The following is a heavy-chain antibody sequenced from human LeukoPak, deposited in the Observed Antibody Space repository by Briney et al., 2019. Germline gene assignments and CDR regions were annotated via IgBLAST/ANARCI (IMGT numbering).Heavy chain of an antibody. V-gene: IGHV3-23*01. CDR1: GFTFSSYA. Sequence: PGGSLRLSCAASGFTFSSYAMSWVRQAPGKGLEWVSAISGSGGSTYYADSVKGRFTISRDNSKNTPYLQMNSLRAEDTAVYYCAKDVTSYVYGMDVWGQGTTVTVSS. D-gene: IGHD2-2*01. J-gene: IGHJ6*02. CDR2: ISGSGGST. CDR3: AKDVTSYVYGMDV.